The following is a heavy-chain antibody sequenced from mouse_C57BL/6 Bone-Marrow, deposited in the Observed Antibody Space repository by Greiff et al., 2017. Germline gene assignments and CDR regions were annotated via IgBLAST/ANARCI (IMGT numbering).Heavy chain of an antibody. Sequence: QVQLQQPGAELVKPGASVTLSCKASGYTFTSYWMHWVKQRPGQGLEWIGMIHPNSGSTNYNEKFKSKATLTVDKSSSTAYMQPGSLTSEDSAVYYCASRYYGSRAWFAYWGQGTLVTVSA. CDR3: ASRYYGSRAWFAY. CDR1: GYTFTSYW. V-gene: IGHV1-64*01. J-gene: IGHJ3*01. CDR2: IHPNSGST. D-gene: IGHD1-1*01.